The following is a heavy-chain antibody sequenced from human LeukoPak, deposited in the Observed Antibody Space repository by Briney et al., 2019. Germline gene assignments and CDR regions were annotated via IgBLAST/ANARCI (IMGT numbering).Heavy chain of an antibody. J-gene: IGHJ4*02. CDR2: ISGTSSYI. V-gene: IGHV3-21*04. D-gene: IGHD5-18*01. CDR3: AKLLLGYSYGYDY. Sequence: GGSLRLSCAASGFTFSTYSMNRVRQAPGKGLEWVSSISGTSSYIYYADSVKGRFTISRDNAKNSLSLQMNSLRAEDTALYYCAKLLLGYSYGYDYWGQGTLVTVSS. CDR1: GFTFSTYS.